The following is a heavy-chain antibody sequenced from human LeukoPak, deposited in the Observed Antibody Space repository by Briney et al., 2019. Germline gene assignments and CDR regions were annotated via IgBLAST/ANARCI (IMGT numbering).Heavy chain of an antibody. CDR2: IKQDGSEK. Sequence: GGSLRLSCAASGFTFSSYWMSWVRQAPGKGLEWVANIKQDGSEKYYVDSVKGRFTISRDNAKNSLYLQTNSLRAEDTAVYYCAREAPGWYSSSWFDYWGQGTLVTVSS. D-gene: IGHD6-13*01. CDR1: GFTFSSYW. CDR3: AREAPGWYSSSWFDY. V-gene: IGHV3-7*03. J-gene: IGHJ4*02.